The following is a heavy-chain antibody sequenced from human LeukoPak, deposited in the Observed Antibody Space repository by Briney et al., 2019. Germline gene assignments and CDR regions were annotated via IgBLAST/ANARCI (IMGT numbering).Heavy chain of an antibody. J-gene: IGHJ4*02. Sequence: SETLSLTCTVSGGSISSHYWSWIRQPPGKGLEWIGYIYYSGSTNYNPSLKSRVTISVDTSKNQFSLKLSSVIAADTAVYYCARVERGSSSWYWDYWGQGTLVTVSS. CDR3: ARVERGSSSWYWDY. V-gene: IGHV4-59*11. CDR1: GGSISSHY. CDR2: IYYSGST. D-gene: IGHD6-13*01.